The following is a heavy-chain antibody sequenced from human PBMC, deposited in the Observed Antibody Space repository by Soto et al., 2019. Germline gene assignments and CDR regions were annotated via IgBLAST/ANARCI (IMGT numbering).Heavy chain of an antibody. V-gene: IGHV1-69*06. J-gene: IGHJ6*02. CDR3: ARDFVVGGPTINYYYGMDV. CDR1: GGTFSSYA. CDR2: IIPIFGTA. D-gene: IGHD1-26*01. Sequence: GASVKVSCKASGGTFSSYAISWVRQAPGQGLEWMGGIIPIFGTANYAQKFQGRVTITADNSKNTLYLQMNSLGAEDTAVYYCARDFVVGGPTINYYYGMDVWGQGTTVTVSS.